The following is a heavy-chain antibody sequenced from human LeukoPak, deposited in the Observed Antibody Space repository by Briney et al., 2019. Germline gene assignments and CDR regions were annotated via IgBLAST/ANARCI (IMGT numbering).Heavy chain of an antibody. Sequence: GASVKVSCKASGYTFTSYYMHWVRQAPGQGLEWMGIINPSGGSTSYAQKFQGRVTMTRDMSTSTVYMELSSLRSEDTAVYYCARVDYGGNSGYYFDYWGQGNPGHRLL. V-gene: IGHV1-46*01. CDR1: GYTFTSYY. CDR3: ARVDYGGNSGYYFDY. D-gene: IGHD4-23*01. J-gene: IGHJ4*02. CDR2: INPSGGST.